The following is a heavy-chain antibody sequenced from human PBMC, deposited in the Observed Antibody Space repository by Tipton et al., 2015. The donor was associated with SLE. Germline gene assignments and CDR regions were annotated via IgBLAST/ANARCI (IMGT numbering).Heavy chain of an antibody. CDR2: VDYIGST. CDR3: ARENRIAVAGYYYMDV. CDR1: GGSIASHY. V-gene: IGHV4-59*11. D-gene: IGHD6-19*01. Sequence: TLSLTCNVSGGSIASHYWSWIRQPPGKGLEWIGYVDYIGSTNYNPSLKSRVTISIDTSKNQFSLKLRSVTAADTAVYYCARENRIAVAGYYYMDVWGKGTTVTVSS. J-gene: IGHJ6*03.